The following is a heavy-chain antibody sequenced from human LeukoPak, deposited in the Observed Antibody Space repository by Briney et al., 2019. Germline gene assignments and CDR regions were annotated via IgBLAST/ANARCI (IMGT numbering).Heavy chain of an antibody. CDR1: GFTFGSYA. CDR2: ISGSGGST. Sequence: GGSLRLSCAASGFTFGSYAMSWVRQAPGKGLEWVSAISGSGGSTYYADSVKGRFTISRDNSKNTLYLQMNSLRAEDTAVYYCAKGDCSGGSCYPNFDYWGQGTLVTVSS. D-gene: IGHD2-15*01. V-gene: IGHV3-23*01. J-gene: IGHJ4*02. CDR3: AKGDCSGGSCYPNFDY.